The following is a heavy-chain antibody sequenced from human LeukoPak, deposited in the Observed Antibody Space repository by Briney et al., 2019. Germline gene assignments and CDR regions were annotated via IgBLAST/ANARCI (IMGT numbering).Heavy chain of an antibody. CDR2: IKKDGSEK. J-gene: IGHJ4*02. CDR3: VKPYYYSSGSLS. D-gene: IGHD3-10*01. CDR1: GFSFSNYA. Sequence: GGSLRLSCAASGFSFSNYAMSWVRQAPGKGLEWVANIKKDGSEKYYVDSVKGRFTISRDNAKNSLYLQMNSLRADDTAVYYCVKPYYYSSGSLSWGQGTLITVSS. V-gene: IGHV3-7*01.